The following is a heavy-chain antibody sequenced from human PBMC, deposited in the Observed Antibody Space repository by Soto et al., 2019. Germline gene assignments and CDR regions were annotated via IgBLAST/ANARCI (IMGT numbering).Heavy chain of an antibody. CDR2: ISGSGGST. Sequence: RLSCAASGFTFSSYAMSWVRQAPGKGLEWVSAISGSGGSTYYADSVKGRFTISRDNSKNTLYLQMNSLRAEDTAVYYCAKCHPRVVYAICRRFDPWGQGTLVTVSS. CDR1: GFTFSSYA. CDR3: AKCHPRVVYAICRRFDP. D-gene: IGHD2-8*02. J-gene: IGHJ5*02. V-gene: IGHV3-23*01.